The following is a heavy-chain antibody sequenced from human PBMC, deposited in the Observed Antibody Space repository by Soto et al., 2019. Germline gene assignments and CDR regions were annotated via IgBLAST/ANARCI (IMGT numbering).Heavy chain of an antibody. CDR3: ARSMSCWSDDWYFDY. CDR2: FYYSGST. CDR1: GGSISSYY. D-gene: IGHD6-19*01. Sequence: SETLSLTCTVSGGSISSYYWSWIRQPPGKGLEWIGYFYYSGSTNYNPSLKSRATISVDTSKNQFSLKLSSVTAADTAVYYCARSMSCWSDDWYFDYWGQGTLVPVSS. J-gene: IGHJ4*02. V-gene: IGHV4-59*08.